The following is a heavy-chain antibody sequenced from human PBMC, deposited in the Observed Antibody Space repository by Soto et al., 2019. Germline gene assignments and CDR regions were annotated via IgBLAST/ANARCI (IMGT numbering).Heavy chain of an antibody. CDR3: ARAATVTNWYFDL. Sequence: SETLSLTCTVSGGSISSYYWSWIRQPPGKGLEWIGYIYYSGSTNYNPSLKSRVTISVDTSKNQFSLKLSSVTAADTAVYYCARAATVTNWYFDLWGRGTLVTVSS. D-gene: IGHD4-4*01. CDR1: GGSISSYY. CDR2: IYYSGST. J-gene: IGHJ2*01. V-gene: IGHV4-59*01.